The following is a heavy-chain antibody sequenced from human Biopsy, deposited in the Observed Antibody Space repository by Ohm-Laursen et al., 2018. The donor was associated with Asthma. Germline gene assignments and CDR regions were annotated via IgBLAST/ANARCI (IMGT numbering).Heavy chain of an antibody. CDR2: IYYSGTT. Sequence: SETLSLTCSLSSGSGGYMRSGNYYWGWIRQPPGKGLGWIGSIYYSGTTYYNPSLESRVTVSAHTSKNQFSLKLTSVTAADTAVYYCVRGSSSWHHGPFHYYYGLDVWGQGTTATVSS. J-gene: IGHJ6*02. CDR3: VRGSSSWHHGPFHYYYGLDV. CDR1: SGSGGYMRSGNYY. D-gene: IGHD6-13*01. V-gene: IGHV4-39*01.